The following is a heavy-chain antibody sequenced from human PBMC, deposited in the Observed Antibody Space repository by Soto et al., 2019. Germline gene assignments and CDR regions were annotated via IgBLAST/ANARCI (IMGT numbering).Heavy chain of an antibody. CDR2: VYHHCSP. D-gene: IGHD3-16*01. J-gene: IGHJ4*02. Sequence: RSLTYTVSGASITPPCYPWSWIRQAPGKAPDWIGYVYHHCSPYPKPSLNSPDAISIDGVKHQISLKMPAVTAADSGLHYCDARPYYYYCLDVWGQGTPVTVSS. V-gene: IGHV4-30-2*01. CDR3: DARPYYYYCLDV. CDR1: GASITPPCYP.